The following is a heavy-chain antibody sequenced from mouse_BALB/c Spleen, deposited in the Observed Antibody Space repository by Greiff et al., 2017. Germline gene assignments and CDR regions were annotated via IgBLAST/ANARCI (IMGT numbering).Heavy chain of an antibody. D-gene: IGHD4-1*01. Sequence: VKVVESGAELARPGASVKMSCKASGYTFTSYTMHWVKQRPGQGLEWIGYINPSSGYTNYNQKFKDKATLTADKSSSTAYMQLSSLTSEDSAVYYCARSGTGPSFAYWGQGTLVTVSA. V-gene: IGHV1-4*01. CDR2: INPSSGYT. CDR1: GYTFTSYT. CDR3: ARSGTGPSFAY. J-gene: IGHJ3*01.